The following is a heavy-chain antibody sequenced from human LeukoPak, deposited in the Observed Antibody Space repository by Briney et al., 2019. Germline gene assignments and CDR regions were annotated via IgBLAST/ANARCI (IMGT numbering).Heavy chain of an antibody. CDR1: GGSFSGYY. CDR2: INHSGST. D-gene: IGHD4-23*01. V-gene: IGHV4-34*01. CDR3: ARPKVVTNAFDI. Sequence: PSETLSLTCAVYGGSFSGYYWSWIRQPPGKGLEWIGEINHSGSTNYNPSLKSRVTISVDTSKNQFSLKLSSVTAADTAVYYCARPKVVTNAFDIWGQGTMVTVSS. J-gene: IGHJ3*02.